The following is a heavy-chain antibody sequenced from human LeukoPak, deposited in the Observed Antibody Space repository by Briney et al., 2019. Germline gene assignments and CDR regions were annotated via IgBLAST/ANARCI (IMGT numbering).Heavy chain of an antibody. V-gene: IGHV3-7*01. CDR2: IKQDGSEK. CDR1: GFTFSSYW. D-gene: IGHD3-10*01. J-gene: IGHJ6*03. CDR3: ARGRYYGSGSYYYYYYYMDV. Sequence: GGSLRLSCAASGFTFSSYWMSWVRQAPGKGVEWVADIKQDGSEKYYVDSVKGRFTISRDNANTSLYLQMNSLRAEDTAVYYCARGRYYGSGSYYYYYYYMDVWGKGTTVTISS.